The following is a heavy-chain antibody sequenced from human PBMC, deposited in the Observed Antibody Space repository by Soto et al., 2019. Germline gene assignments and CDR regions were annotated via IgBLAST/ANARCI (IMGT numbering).Heavy chain of an antibody. J-gene: IGHJ6*03. CDR2: ISRNGVGT. Sequence: EVQLAESGGGLAQPGGSLRLSCAASGFTLSGYALDWVRQAPGKGQEYVPVISRNGVGTYYADSVHGRFTISRDNSENTVYLQMCSLRPEDMAVYYCARRARPDFYYMDVCVNGTTVAV. CDR1: GFTLSGYA. V-gene: IGHV3-64*07. CDR3: ARRARPDFYYMDV. D-gene: IGHD6-6*01.